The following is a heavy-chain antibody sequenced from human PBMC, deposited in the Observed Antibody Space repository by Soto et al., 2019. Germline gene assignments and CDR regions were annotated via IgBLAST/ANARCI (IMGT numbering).Heavy chain of an antibody. Sequence: GGSLRLSCASSGFTFSSCSMNWVRQAPGKGLEWVSFISGSGDTKYYADSVKGRFTISRGNAKNSLYLQMSSLRDEDTAVYYCAKYCSSDVCFDYWGQGTLVTVSS. J-gene: IGHJ4*02. D-gene: IGHD2-8*01. V-gene: IGHV3-48*02. CDR3: AKYCSSDVCFDY. CDR1: GFTFSSCS. CDR2: ISGSGDTK.